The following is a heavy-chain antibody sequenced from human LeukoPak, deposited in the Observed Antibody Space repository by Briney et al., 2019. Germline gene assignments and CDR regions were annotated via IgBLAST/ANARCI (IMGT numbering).Heavy chain of an antibody. J-gene: IGHJ4*02. CDR3: ANGGPSVFDY. Sequence: PGGSLRLSCAAAGFTFSSYAVSWVRQAPGKGLEWVSAISGSGGSTYYADSVKGRFTISRDNSKNTLYLQMNSLRAEDTAVYYCANGGPSVFDYWGQGTLVTVSS. CDR2: ISGSGGST. V-gene: IGHV3-23*01. CDR1: GFTFSSYA.